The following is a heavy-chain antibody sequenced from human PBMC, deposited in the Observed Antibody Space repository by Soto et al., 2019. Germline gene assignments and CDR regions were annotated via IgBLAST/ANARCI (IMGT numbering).Heavy chain of an antibody. CDR1: GYSFTSYW. CDR3: ARLAMATRRGYYCMDV. D-gene: IGHD5-12*01. CDR2: IDPSDSYT. J-gene: IGHJ6*02. V-gene: IGHV5-10-1*01. Sequence: EVQLVQSGAEVKKPGESLRISCKGSGYSFTSYWISWVRQMPGKGLEWMGRIDPSDSYTNYSPSFQGHVTISADKSISTAYLQWSSLKASDSAMYYCARLAMATRRGYYCMDVWGQGTTVPVSS.